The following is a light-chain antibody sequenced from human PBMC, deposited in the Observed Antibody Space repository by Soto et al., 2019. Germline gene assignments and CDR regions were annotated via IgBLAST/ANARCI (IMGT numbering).Light chain of an antibody. V-gene: IGKV3-15*01. Sequence: EIVMTQSPATLSMSPGERATLSCRASQSISTKVAWYQQKPGQAPRLLIYGASTRATGVPARFSGSGSGTEFTLSISSLQSEHFAVYYCQQYNSWPRTFGGGTKVDSK. CDR3: QQYNSWPRT. CDR1: QSISTK. J-gene: IGKJ4*01. CDR2: GAS.